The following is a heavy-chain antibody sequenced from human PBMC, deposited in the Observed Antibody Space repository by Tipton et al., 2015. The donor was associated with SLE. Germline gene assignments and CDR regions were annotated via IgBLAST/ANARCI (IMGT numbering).Heavy chain of an antibody. V-gene: IGHV4-34*01. Sequence: TLSLTCDVSGGSFSGYYLNWIRQSPGKGLQWIGEINHSGSTNYNPSLKSRVTISVDTSKNQFSLKLSSVTAADTAVYYCARGGERDYWGQGTLVTVSS. CDR1: GGSFSGYY. CDR3: ARGGERDY. D-gene: IGHD2-21*01. J-gene: IGHJ4*02. CDR2: INHSGST.